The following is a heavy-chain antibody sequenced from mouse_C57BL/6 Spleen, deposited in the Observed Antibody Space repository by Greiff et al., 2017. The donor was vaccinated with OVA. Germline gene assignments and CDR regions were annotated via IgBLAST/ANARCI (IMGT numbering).Heavy chain of an antibody. D-gene: IGHD1-2*01. V-gene: IGHV1-53*01. Sequence: QVQLQQPGPELVKPGASVKLSCKASGYSFTSYCMNWVKQRPGQGLEWIGSINPSNGGTNYNQKFKSKATLTVDKSYSTAYMQLHSLTSEDAAVYDCARFYCGQGFAYWGHGTLVTVSA. CDR2: INPSNGGT. CDR1: GYSFTSYC. CDR3: ARFYCGQGFAY. J-gene: IGHJ3*01.